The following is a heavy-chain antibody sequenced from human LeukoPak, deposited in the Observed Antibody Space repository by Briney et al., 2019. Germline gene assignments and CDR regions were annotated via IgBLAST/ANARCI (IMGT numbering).Heavy chain of an antibody. Sequence: ASVKVSCKASGYTFTNYDINWVRQATGQGLEWMGWMSPKNDNTGYAQKFQGRVTMTRDTSINTVYMELSSLTSEDTAVYSCARGVEAGMDVWGQGSTVTVSS. D-gene: IGHD2-15*01. CDR3: ARGVEAGMDV. J-gene: IGHJ6*02. CDR2: MSPKNDNT. CDR1: GYTFTNYD. V-gene: IGHV1-8*01.